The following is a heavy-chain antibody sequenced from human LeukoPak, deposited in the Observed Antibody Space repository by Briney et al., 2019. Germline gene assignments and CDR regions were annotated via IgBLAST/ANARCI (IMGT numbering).Heavy chain of an antibody. CDR2: IYYSGST. D-gene: IGHD6-13*01. V-gene: IGHV4-59*12. CDR3: ARDSSYSTSWPFDY. J-gene: IGHJ4*02. Sequence: MASETLSLTCTVSGGSISSYYWSWIRQPPGKGLEWIGYIYYSGSTNYNPSLKSRVTISVDTSKNQFSLKLTSVTAADTAVYYCARDSSYSTSWPFDYWGQGTLVTVSS. CDR1: GGSISSYY.